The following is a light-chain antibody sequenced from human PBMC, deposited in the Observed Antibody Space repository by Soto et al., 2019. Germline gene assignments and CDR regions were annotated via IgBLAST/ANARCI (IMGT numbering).Light chain of an antibody. Sequence: QSVLTQPTSVSGAPGQRVTISCTGSSSNIGSTYDVQWYQQLPGTAPKLLIHGNTNRPSGVPDRFSGSKSGTSASLAITGLQADYECDYYCQSYDDSLSVHYVFGTGTKPTVL. J-gene: IGLJ1*01. CDR1: SSNIGSTYD. V-gene: IGLV1-40*01. CDR3: QSYDDSLSVHYV. CDR2: GNT.